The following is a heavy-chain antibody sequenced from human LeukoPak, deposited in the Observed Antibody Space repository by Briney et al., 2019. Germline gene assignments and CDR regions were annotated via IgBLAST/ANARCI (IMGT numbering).Heavy chain of an antibody. CDR1: GFTFSSYE. V-gene: IGHV3-48*03. CDR2: ISSSGSTI. CDR3: ASLVDLDY. J-gene: IGHJ4*02. D-gene: IGHD5-12*01. Sequence: GGSLRLSCAASGFTFSSYEMNWARQAPGKGLEWISYISSSGSTIYYADSVKGRFTISRDNSKNTLYLQMNSLRAEDTAVYYCASLVDLDYWGQGTLVTVSS.